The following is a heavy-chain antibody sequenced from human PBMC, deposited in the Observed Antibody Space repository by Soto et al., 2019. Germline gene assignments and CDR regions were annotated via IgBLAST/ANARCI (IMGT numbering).Heavy chain of an antibody. J-gene: IGHJ4*02. V-gene: IGHV4-34*01. CDR1: GGCFSGSI. CDR2: INHSGSS. CDR3: TRGLFSGSSYSGSWYYFDS. D-gene: IGHD1-26*01. Sequence: SGTLFLTCAVTGGCFSGSIWSFIYKTPGKGLQWIGQINHSGSSIYNPSLKNRVTISTMSNNKFSLELSSVTAADTAVYYCTRGLFSGSSYSGSWYYFDSWGQGTMVTVS.